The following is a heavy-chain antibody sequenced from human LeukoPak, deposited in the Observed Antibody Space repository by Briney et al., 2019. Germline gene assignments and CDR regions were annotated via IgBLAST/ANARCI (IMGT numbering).Heavy chain of an antibody. Sequence: SETLSLTCAVYGGSFSGYYWSWIRQPPGKGLEWIGEINHSGSTNYNPSLKSRVTMSVDTSKNQFSLNLSSVTAADTAVYYCARGQFWSGYSIWGQGTLVTVSS. CDR2: INHSGST. V-gene: IGHV4-34*01. CDR1: GGSFSGYY. J-gene: IGHJ4*02. CDR3: ARGQFWSGYSI. D-gene: IGHD3-3*02.